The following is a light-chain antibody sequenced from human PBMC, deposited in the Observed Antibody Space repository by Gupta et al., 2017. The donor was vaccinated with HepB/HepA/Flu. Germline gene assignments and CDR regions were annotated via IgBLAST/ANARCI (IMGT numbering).Light chain of an antibody. CDR1: QDIREF. CDR2: ATS. Sequence: DILLTQSPSSLSASVGDRVTITCQASQDIREFLNWYQQRPGKAPRLLIYATSNSVTGVPSTFSGSGSGTHFSLSISGLQPHDVATSYCQQDDSLPLTFGGGTTV. J-gene: IGKJ4*01. V-gene: IGKV1-33*01. CDR3: QQDDSLPLT.